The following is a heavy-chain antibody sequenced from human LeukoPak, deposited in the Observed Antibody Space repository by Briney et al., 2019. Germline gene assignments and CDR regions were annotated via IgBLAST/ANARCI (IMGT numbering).Heavy chain of an antibody. J-gene: IGHJ3*02. Sequence: SVKVSCKASGGTFSSYAISRVRQAPGQGLEWMGRIIPILGIANYAQKFQGRVTITADKSTSTAYMELSSLRSEDTAVYYCARDGAVAGHDAFDIWGQGTMVTVSS. CDR1: GGTFSSYA. V-gene: IGHV1-69*04. D-gene: IGHD6-19*01. CDR2: IIPILGIA. CDR3: ARDGAVAGHDAFDI.